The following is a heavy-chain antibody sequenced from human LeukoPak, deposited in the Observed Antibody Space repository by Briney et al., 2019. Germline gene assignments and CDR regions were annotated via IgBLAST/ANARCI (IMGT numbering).Heavy chain of an antibody. Sequence: PGESLKISCKGSGYNFTTYWIDWVRQMPGKGLEWMGFIYPGDSDTRYSPSFQGQVTISADKSISTAYLQWSSLNASDTAMYYCARHGATVNTDYRNVWGKGTTVAVSS. CDR2: IYPGDSDT. D-gene: IGHD4-17*01. V-gene: IGHV5-51*01. J-gene: IGHJ6*03. CDR3: ARHGATVNTDYRNV. CDR1: GYNFTTYW.